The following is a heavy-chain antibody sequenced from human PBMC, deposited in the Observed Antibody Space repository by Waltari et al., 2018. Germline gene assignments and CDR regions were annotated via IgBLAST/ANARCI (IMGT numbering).Heavy chain of an antibody. CDR1: GFTFSSYW. Sequence: EVQLVESGGGLVQPGGSLRLSCAASGFTFSSYWMTWVRQAPGKGLEWVANIEQYGREKYYVDSVKGRFTISRDNAKNSLYLQMNSLRAEDTAVYYCSRWDAFDIWGQGTMVTVSS. CDR3: SRWDAFDI. J-gene: IGHJ3*02. V-gene: IGHV3-7*01. CDR2: IEQYGREK.